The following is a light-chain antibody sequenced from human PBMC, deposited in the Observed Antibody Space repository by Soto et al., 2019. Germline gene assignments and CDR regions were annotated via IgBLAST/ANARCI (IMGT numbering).Light chain of an antibody. CDR1: QSLVSGDGDTY. CDR3: MQGSHWPLN. CDR2: KVS. J-gene: IGKJ4*01. V-gene: IGKV2-30*01. Sequence: DVVLTQSPLSLPVNLGQPASISCRSSQSLVSGDGDTYLNWFHQRPGQSPRRLIYKVSNRDSGVPDRFIGSGSGSDLTLKISSVEAEDVGVYYCMQGSHWPLNFGGGNKVEIK.